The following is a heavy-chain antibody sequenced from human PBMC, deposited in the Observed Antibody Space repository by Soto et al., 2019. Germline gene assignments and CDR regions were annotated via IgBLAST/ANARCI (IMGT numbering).Heavy chain of an antibody. J-gene: IGHJ6*02. Sequence: PGGSLRLSCAASGFTFSSSAMHWVRQASGKGLEWVGRIRSKANSYATAYAASVKGRFTISRDDSKNTAYLQMNSLKTEDTAVYYCTRRRVCYGSGSYQYYYGMDVWGQGTTVAVSS. CDR1: GFTFSSSA. V-gene: IGHV3-73*01. D-gene: IGHD3-10*01. CDR2: IRSKANSYAT. CDR3: TRRRVCYGSGSYQYYYGMDV.